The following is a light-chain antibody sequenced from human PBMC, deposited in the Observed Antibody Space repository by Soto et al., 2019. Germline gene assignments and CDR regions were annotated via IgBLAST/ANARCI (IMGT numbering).Light chain of an antibody. V-gene: IGLV2-8*01. CDR3: SSYAGNNNLVI. CDR2: EVS. Sequence: QSARTQPPSASGSPGQSVTISCTGTSSDVGGYNYVSWYQQHPGKAPKLMIYEVSKRPSGVPDRFSGSKSGNTASLTVSGLQAEDEADYYCSSYAGNNNLVIFGGGTKLTVL. J-gene: IGLJ2*01. CDR1: SSDVGGYNY.